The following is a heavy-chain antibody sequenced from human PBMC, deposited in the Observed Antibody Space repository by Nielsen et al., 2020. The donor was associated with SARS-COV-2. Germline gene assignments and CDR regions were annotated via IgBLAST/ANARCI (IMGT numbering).Heavy chain of an antibody. J-gene: IGHJ6*02. CDR3: ARPNYDYVWGSYRQGGMDV. CDR1: GYTFTGYY. D-gene: IGHD3-16*02. CDR2: INPNSDGT. Sequence: ASVRVSCKASGYTFTGYYMHWVRQAPGQGLEWMGRINPNSDGTNYAQKFQGRVTMTRDTSISTAYMELSRLRSDDTAVYYCARPNYDYVWGSYRQGGMDVWGQGTTVTVSS. V-gene: IGHV1-2*06.